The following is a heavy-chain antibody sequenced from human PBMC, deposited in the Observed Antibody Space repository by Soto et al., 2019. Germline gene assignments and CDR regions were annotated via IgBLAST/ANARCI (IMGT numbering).Heavy chain of an antibody. J-gene: IGHJ5*02. CDR2: ISGSGDYT. D-gene: IGHD2-15*01. Sequence: EVRLLESGGGLVQPGESLRLSCAASGFTFSSYAMTWVRQAPGKGLEWVSSISGSGDYTYFADSVKGRFTISRDNSKDTLYLQMSSLRVEDTAIYYCATDSRSHPQGWFDPWGQGTLVTVSS. V-gene: IGHV3-23*01. CDR1: GFTFSSYA. CDR3: ATDSRSHPQGWFDP.